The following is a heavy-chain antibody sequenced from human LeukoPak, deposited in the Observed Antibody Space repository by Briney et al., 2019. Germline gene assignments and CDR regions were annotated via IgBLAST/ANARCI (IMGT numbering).Heavy chain of an antibody. J-gene: IGHJ3*02. CDR1: GFTFSSYE. D-gene: IGHD6-13*01. CDR2: ISSSGSTI. Sequence: GGSLRLSCAASGFTFSSYEMNWVRQAPGKGLEWVSYISSSGSTIYYADSVKGRFIISRDNTKNSLYLQMNSLRAEDTAVYYCARVMAAAAFDIWGQGTMVTVSS. V-gene: IGHV3-48*03. CDR3: ARVMAAAAFDI.